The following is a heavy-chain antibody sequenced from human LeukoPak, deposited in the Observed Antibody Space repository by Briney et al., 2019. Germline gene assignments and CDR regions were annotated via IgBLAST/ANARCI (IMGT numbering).Heavy chain of an antibody. Sequence: GSLRLSCAASVFTFSGSALHWVRQASGKGLEWVGRIRSTANGYATAYAASVKGRFTVSRDDSKNTAYLQMDSLKTEDTAVYYCTGNYYGSGSYAAFDYWGQGTLVTVSS. J-gene: IGHJ4*02. CDR1: VFTFSGSA. CDR3: TGNYYGSGSYAAFDY. D-gene: IGHD3-10*01. V-gene: IGHV3-73*01. CDR2: IRSTANGYAT.